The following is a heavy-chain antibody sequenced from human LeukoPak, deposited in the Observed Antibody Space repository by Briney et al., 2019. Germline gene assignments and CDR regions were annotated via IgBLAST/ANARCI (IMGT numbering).Heavy chain of an antibody. V-gene: IGHV4-39*07. CDR3: ARDHCSSTSCFLGM. CDR2: IYYSGST. J-gene: IGHJ4*02. Sequence: SETLSLTCTVSGGSISSSSYYWGWIRQPPGKGLEWIGSIYYSGSTYYNPSLKSRVTMSVDTSKNQFSLKLSSVTAADTAVYYCARDHCSSTSCFLGMWGQGTLVTVSS. CDR1: GGSISSSSYY. D-gene: IGHD2-2*01.